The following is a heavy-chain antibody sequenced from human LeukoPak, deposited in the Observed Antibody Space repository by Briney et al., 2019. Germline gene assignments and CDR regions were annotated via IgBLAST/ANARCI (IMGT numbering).Heavy chain of an antibody. CDR3: ARRDLWLHYYYYGMDV. CDR2: IYYSGST. Sequence: PSETLSLTCTVSGGSISSSSYYWGWIRQPPGKGLEWIGSIYYSGSTYYNPSLKSRVTISVDTSKNQFSLKLSSVTAADTAVYYCARRDLWLHYYYYGMDVWGQGTTVTVSS. V-gene: IGHV4-39*01. D-gene: IGHD5-18*01. J-gene: IGHJ6*02. CDR1: GGSISSSSYY.